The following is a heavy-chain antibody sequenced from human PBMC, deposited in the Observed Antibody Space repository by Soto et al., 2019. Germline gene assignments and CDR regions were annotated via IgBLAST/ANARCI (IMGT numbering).Heavy chain of an antibody. D-gene: IGHD3-22*01. CDR3: ARVPPYYYDSSGSNCFDP. J-gene: IGHJ5*02. CDR2: IYYSGST. Sequence: SETLSLTCTVSGGSISSGGYYWSWIRQHPGKGLEWIGYIYYSGSTYYNPSLKSRVTISVDTSKNQFSLKLSSVTAADTAVYYCARVPPYYYDSSGSNCFDPRGQGTLVTVSS. CDR1: GGSISSGGYY. V-gene: IGHV4-31*03.